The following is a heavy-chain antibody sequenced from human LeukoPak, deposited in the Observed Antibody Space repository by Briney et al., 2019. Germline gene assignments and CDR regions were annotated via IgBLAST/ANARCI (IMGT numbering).Heavy chain of an antibody. J-gene: IGHJ3*02. CDR2: ISGSGGST. Sequence: TGGSLRLSCAASGFTFSSYAMSWVRQAPGKGLEWFSAISGSGGSTYYADSVKGRFTISRDNSKNTLYLQMNSLRAEDTAVYYCAKDRSLYCSSTSCSDAFDIWGQGTMVTVSS. V-gene: IGHV3-23*01. CDR1: GFTFSSYA. D-gene: IGHD2-2*01. CDR3: AKDRSLYCSSTSCSDAFDI.